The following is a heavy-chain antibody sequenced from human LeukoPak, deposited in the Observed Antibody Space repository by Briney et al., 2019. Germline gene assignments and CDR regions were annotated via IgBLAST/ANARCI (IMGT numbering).Heavy chain of an antibody. CDR3: AELGITMIGGV. CDR1: GFTFSSYA. CDR2: ISGSGGST. D-gene: IGHD3-10*02. V-gene: IGHV3-23*01. J-gene: IGHJ6*04. Sequence: GGSLRLSCAAYGFTFSSYAMSWVRQAPGKGLEWVSAISGSGGSTYYADSVKGRFTISRDNSKITLYLQMNSLRAEDTAVYYCAELGITMIGGVWGKGTAVTISS.